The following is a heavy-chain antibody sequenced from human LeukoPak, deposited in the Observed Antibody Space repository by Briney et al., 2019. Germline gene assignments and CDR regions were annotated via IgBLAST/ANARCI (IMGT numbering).Heavy chain of an antibody. CDR1: GFTFSSYA. Sequence: GGSLRLSCAASGFTFSSYAMHWVRQAPGKGLEWVAVISYDGSNKYYADSVKGRFTISRDNSKNTLYLQMNSLRAEDTAVYYCARDAGYSSSWYVYWGQGTLVTVSS. J-gene: IGHJ4*02. CDR3: ARDAGYSSSWYVY. D-gene: IGHD6-13*01. CDR2: ISYDGSNK. V-gene: IGHV3-30-3*01.